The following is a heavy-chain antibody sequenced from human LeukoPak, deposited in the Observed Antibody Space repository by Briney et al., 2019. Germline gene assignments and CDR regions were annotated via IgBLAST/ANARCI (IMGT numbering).Heavy chain of an antibody. J-gene: IGHJ4*02. V-gene: IGHV3-33*01. CDR2: IWYDGSDK. Sequence: GGSLRLSCTASGFIFSTHGMHWVRQAPGEGLEWVAVIWYDGSDKYYAESVKGRFTISRDNSKNTLYLQMSSLRVEDTAVYYCARGRGLGSGYYYKFDYWGQGTLVTVSS. D-gene: IGHD3-22*01. CDR1: GFIFSTHG. CDR3: ARGRGLGSGYYYKFDY.